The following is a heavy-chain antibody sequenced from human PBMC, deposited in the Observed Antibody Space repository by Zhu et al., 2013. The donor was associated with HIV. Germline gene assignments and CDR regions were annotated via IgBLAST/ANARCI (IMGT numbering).Heavy chain of an antibody. CDR2: INHSGST. Sequence: QVQLQQWGAGLLKPSETLSLTCAVYGGSFSGYYWSWIRQPPGKGLEWIGEINHSGSTNYNPSLKSRVTISVDTSKNQFSLKLSSVTAADTAVYYCASPPSYGDYTEWYFDLWGRGTLVTVSS. CDR3: ASPPSYGDYTEWYFDL. D-gene: IGHD4-17*01. J-gene: IGHJ2*01. V-gene: IGHV4-34*01. CDR1: GGSFSGYY.